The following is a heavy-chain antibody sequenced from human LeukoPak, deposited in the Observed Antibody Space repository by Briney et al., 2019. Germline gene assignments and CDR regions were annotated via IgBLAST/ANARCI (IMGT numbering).Heavy chain of an antibody. CDR3: ARAADGGDYYFDY. J-gene: IGHJ4*02. Sequence: ASVKVSCKASGYTFTGYYMHWVRQAPGQGLEWMGWINPNSGGTNYAQKFQGRVTMTRDTSISTAYMELSRLRSEDTAVYYCARAADGGDYYFDYWGQGTLVTVSS. V-gene: IGHV1-2*02. CDR2: INPNSGGT. CDR1: GYTFTGYY. D-gene: IGHD2-21*02.